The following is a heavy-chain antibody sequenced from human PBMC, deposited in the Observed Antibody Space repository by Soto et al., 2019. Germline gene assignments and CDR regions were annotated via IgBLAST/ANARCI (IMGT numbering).Heavy chain of an antibody. CDR3: EKEWSQGYYFDY. V-gene: IGHV3-23*01. D-gene: IGHD2-15*01. Sequence: EVQLLESGGDLVQPGGSLRLSCAASGFAFSNYAMNWVRQAPGKGLEWVSVISGGGGTTYYADSVKGRFTISRDNSKKTLYLQMSSLRGDDTAVYYCEKEWSQGYYFDYWGQGTLVIVSS. CDR1: GFAFSNYA. J-gene: IGHJ4*02. CDR2: ISGGGGTT.